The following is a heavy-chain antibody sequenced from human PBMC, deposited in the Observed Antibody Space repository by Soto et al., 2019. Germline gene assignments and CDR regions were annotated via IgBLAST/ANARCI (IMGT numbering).Heavy chain of an antibody. CDR2: IHASGNT. CDR1: GGSLNNFY. D-gene: IGHD6-19*01. J-gene: IGHJ5*02. V-gene: IGHV4-4*07. CDR3: ARSSHKESWFDP. Sequence: PSETLSLTCSVSGGSLNNFYWNWIRQTAGKGLEWIGRIHASGNTNYNPSLKSRATLSVDTSKNQFSLKVRSVTVADTAVYYCARSSHKESWFDPWGQGTLVTVSS.